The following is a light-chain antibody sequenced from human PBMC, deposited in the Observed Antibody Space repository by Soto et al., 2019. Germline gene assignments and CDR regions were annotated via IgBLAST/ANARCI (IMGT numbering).Light chain of an antibody. Sequence: EIVMTQSPATLSVSPGERATLSCRASQSVSSNLAWYQQKPGQAPRLLIYGASTRATGIPTRFSSSGSGTEFTLTISLLQSEDVAVYYFQQYNNCVWLFGQRTKVQIK. CDR3: QQYNNCVWL. CDR2: GAS. J-gene: IGKJ1*01. CDR1: QSVSSN. V-gene: IGKV3-15*01.